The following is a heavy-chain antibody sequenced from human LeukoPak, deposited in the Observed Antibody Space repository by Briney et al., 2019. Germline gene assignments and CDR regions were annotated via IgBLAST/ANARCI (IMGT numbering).Heavy chain of an antibody. V-gene: IGHV3-15*01. J-gene: IGHJ4*02. CDR2: VKSKTVGETT. D-gene: IGHD2-21*02. Sequence: PGGSLRLSCAASGFTFSDAWMNWVRQAPGKGLKWVARVKSKTVGETTSYAAPVKGRFSISRDDSRDMLYLQMNSLETEDTAVYYCVTCNGDCCFNFWGQGTLVTVSS. CDR3: VTCNGDCCFNF. CDR1: GFTFSDAW.